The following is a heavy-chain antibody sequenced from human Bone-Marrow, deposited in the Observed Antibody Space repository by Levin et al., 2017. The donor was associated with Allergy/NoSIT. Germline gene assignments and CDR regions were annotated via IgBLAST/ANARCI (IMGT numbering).Heavy chain of an antibody. CDR3: ARGDNYYDSSDGGYLDY. D-gene: IGHD3-22*01. CDR2: ISYHGSNK. CDR1: GFTFSRYD. J-gene: IGHJ4*02. V-gene: IGHV3-30*04. Sequence: GESLKISCAASGFTFSRYDMHWVRQAPGKGLEWVAVISYHGSNKYYGDAVKGRFTISRDNSKNTLYLQMNSLRAEDTAVYYCARGDNYYDSSDGGYLDYWGQGTLVTVSS.